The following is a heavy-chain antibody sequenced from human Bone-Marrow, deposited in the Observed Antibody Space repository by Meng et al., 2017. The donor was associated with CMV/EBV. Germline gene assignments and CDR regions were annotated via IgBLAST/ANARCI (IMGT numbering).Heavy chain of an antibody. V-gene: IGHV1-69*05. CDR3: AGRYCSGGSCRYTPFDY. J-gene: IGHJ4*02. D-gene: IGHD2-15*01. CDR1: GGTFSSYA. Sequence: SVKVSCKASGGTFSSYAISWVRQAPGQGLEWMGGIIPIFGTANYAQKFQGRVTITTDESTSTAYMELSSLRSEDTAVYYCAGRYCSGGSCRYTPFDYWGQGTLVTVPS. CDR2: IIPIFGTA.